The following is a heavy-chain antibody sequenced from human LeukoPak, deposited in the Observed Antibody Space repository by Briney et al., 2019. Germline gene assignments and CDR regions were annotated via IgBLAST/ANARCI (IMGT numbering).Heavy chain of an antibody. Sequence: GGSLRLSCAASGFTFSSYGMNWVGQAPGKGLEWVSGISSSGNTYYADYVKGRFTISRDNSRNTVYLQMNSLRAEDTAIYFCAKGWGTHCGGDCDAFDLWGQGTMVTVSS. CDR2: ISSSGNT. CDR3: AKGWGTHCGGDCDAFDL. V-gene: IGHV3-23*01. D-gene: IGHD2-21*02. J-gene: IGHJ3*01. CDR1: GFTFSSYG.